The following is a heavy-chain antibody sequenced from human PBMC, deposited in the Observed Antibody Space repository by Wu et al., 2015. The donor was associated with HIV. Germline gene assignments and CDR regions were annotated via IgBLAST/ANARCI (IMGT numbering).Heavy chain of an antibody. CDR2: INPSTGDT. CDR1: GYTFTSYN. V-gene: IGHV1-2*02. CDR3: ARDPQEVSGWYTH. Sequence: QVQLVQSGPEVKKSGASVEISCKASGYTFTSYNINWVRQAPGQGLAWMGWINPSTGDTSYSQKFQRRVTMTRDTSISTAYMELSRLRFDDTAVYYCARDPQEVSGWYTHWGQGTLVTVSS. J-gene: IGHJ4*02. D-gene: IGHD6-19*01.